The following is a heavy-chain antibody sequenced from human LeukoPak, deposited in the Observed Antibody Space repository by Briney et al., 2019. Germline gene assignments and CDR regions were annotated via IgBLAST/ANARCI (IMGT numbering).Heavy chain of an antibody. D-gene: IGHD6-13*01. CDR2: INTGNGNA. J-gene: IGHJ4*02. Sequence: ASVKVSCKASGYTFTSSSLHWVRQAPGQRLEWMGWINTGNGNADYSQKFQGRVTLTRDTSASTGYMELSSLRSDDTAVYYCARLRGVAATGIYDFRGQGTLVTVSS. CDR1: GYTFTSSS. CDR3: ARLRGVAATGIYDF. V-gene: IGHV1-3*04.